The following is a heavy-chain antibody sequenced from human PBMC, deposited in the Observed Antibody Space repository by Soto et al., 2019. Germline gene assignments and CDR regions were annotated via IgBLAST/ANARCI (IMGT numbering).Heavy chain of an antibody. CDR1: GFLFSIHG. V-gene: IGHV1-18*03. J-gene: IGHJ4*02. D-gene: IGHD4-17*01. CDR3: ASWAGQARDFGGPFDY. CDR2: IGGYNGNT. Sequence: ASVKVSCKAPGFLFSIHGVNGVRRAPGQGLEWMGWIGGYNGNTNFEQNFQGRGTMTTDTSTNTAYMELRSLRSDDMAMYYCASWAGQARDFGGPFDYWGQGTLVTVSS.